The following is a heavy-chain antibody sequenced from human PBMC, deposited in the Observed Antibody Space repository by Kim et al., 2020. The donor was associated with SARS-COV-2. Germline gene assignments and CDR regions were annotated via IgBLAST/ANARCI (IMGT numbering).Heavy chain of an antibody. CDR2: MNPNSGNT. J-gene: IGHJ6*03. D-gene: IGHD2-15*01. CDR1: GYTFTSYD. V-gene: IGHV1-8*01. CDR3: ARGQIGYCSGGSCYKPPSYYYYYMDV. Sequence: SVKVSCKASGYTFTSYDINWVRQATGQGLEWMGWMNPNSGNTGYAQKFQGRDTMTRNTSISTAYKELSSLRSEDTAVYYCARGQIGYCSGGSCYKPPSYYYYYMDVWGNGTTVTVSS.